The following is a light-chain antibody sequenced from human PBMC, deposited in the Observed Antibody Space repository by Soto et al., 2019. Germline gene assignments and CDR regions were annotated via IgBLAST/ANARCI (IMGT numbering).Light chain of an antibody. CDR2: EVS. Sequence: QSALTQPPSASGSPGQSVTISCTGTSSDVGGYNYVSWYQQHPGKAPKLMIYEVSKRPSGVPARFSGSKSGNTASPTVSGLQAEDEADYYCSSYAGSNTHVVFGGGTKLTVL. CDR1: SSDVGGYNY. V-gene: IGLV2-8*01. J-gene: IGLJ2*01. CDR3: SSYAGSNTHVV.